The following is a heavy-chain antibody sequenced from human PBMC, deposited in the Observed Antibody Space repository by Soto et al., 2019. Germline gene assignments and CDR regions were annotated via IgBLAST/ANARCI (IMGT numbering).Heavy chain of an antibody. J-gene: IGHJ4*02. CDR2: IYHSGST. CDR3: ARTDSSAYYVDY. Sequence: SETLSLTCAVSGGSISSGGYSWSWIWRPPGKGLEWIGYIYHSGSTYYNPSLKSRVTISVDTSKNQFSLKLSSVTAADTAVYYCARTDSSAYYVDYWGQGTLVTVSS. V-gene: IGHV4-30-2*01. D-gene: IGHD3-22*01. CDR1: GGSISSGGYS.